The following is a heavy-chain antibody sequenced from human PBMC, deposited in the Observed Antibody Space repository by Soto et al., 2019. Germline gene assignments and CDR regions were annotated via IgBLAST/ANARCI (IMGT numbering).Heavy chain of an antibody. D-gene: IGHD5-12*01. CDR1: GFTFADYT. CDR2: IRNKAYGGTT. Sequence: SLRLSCTASGFTFADYTLSWFRQAPGKGLEWLGFIRNKAYGGTTEYAASVKGRFTISRDGSKSIAYLLMNSLKTEDTAMYYCTRDGRYSGYPPPAFWGQGTLVTVPS. J-gene: IGHJ4*02. V-gene: IGHV3-49*01. CDR3: TRDGRYSGYPPPAF.